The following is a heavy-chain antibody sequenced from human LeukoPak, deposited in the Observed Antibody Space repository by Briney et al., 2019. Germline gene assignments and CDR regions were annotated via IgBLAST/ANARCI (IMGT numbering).Heavy chain of an antibody. Sequence: GASVKVSCKASGGTLSSYAISWVRQAPGQGLEWMGGIIPIFGTANYAQKFQGRVTITADKSTSTAYMELSSLRSEDTAVYYCARESGYEGGWFDPWGQGTLVTVSS. V-gene: IGHV1-69*06. D-gene: IGHD5-12*01. J-gene: IGHJ5*02. CDR3: ARESGYEGGWFDP. CDR1: GGTLSSYA. CDR2: IIPIFGTA.